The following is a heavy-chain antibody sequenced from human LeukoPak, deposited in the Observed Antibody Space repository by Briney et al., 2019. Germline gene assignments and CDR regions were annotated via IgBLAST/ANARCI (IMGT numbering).Heavy chain of an antibody. CDR2: IYYSGTT. D-gene: IGHD2-2*01. Sequence: ASETLSLTCSVSGGSVSSSTYDWGWIRQPPGKGLEWIGNIYYSGTTYYNPSLKCRVTISIDTSKKQFSLKLTSVTAADTAVYYCVRRVLSFSRPSNFDYWGQGILVTFSS. V-gene: IGHV4-39*01. CDR1: GGSVSSSTYD. CDR3: VRRVLSFSRPSNFDY. J-gene: IGHJ4*02.